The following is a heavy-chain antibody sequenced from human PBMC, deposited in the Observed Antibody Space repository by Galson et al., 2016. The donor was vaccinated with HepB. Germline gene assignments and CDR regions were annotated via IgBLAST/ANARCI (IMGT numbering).Heavy chain of an antibody. CDR1: GGTFSSYA. V-gene: IGHV1-69*10. J-gene: IGHJ6*02. Sequence: VSCKASGGTFSSYAISWVRQAPGQGLEWMGGIIPILGIANYAQKFQGRVTITADKSTSTAYMELSSLRSEDTAVYYCARFRGIVVVNYYYGMDAWGQGTTVTVSS. D-gene: IGHD3-22*01. CDR3: ARFRGIVVVNYYYGMDA. CDR2: IIPILGIA.